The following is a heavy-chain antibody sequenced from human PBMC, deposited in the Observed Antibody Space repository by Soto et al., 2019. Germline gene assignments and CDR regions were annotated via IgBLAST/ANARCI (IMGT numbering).Heavy chain of an antibody. CDR2: MNPNSGNT. V-gene: IGHV1-8*01. J-gene: IGHJ3*02. D-gene: IGHD3-9*01. CDR1: GYTLPSYY. CDR3: AREPSDRFDRPGAFDI. Sequence: GAPMEGSFQAFGYTLPSYYFNWGRQATGQGLEGMGGMNPNSGNTGYAQKFQGRVTMTRNTSISTAYMELSSLRSDDTAVFYCAREPSDRFDRPGAFDIWGQGTMVTVSS.